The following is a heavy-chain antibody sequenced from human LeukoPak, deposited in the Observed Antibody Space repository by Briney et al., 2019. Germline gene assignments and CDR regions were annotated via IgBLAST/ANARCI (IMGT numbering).Heavy chain of an antibody. CDR1: GFTFSSYA. V-gene: IGHV3-21*01. Sequence: GGSLRLSCAASGFTFSSYAMSWVRQAPGKGLEWVSSIISSSSYIYYADSVKGRFTISRDNGKNSLYLQMNSLRAEDTAVYYCVGTYDILTGYSFPAYWGQGTLVTVSS. J-gene: IGHJ4*02. CDR3: VGTYDILTGYSFPAY. D-gene: IGHD3-9*01. CDR2: IISSSSYI.